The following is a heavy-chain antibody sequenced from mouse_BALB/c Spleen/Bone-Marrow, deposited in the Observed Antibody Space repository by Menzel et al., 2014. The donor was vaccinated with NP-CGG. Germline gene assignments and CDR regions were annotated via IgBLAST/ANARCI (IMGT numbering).Heavy chain of an antibody. Sequence: EVQLQQSGPGLVKPSQSLSLTCTVTGYSITSDYAWNWIRQFPGNKLEWMGYIGYSGSTSYNPSLKSRISITRDTSENQFFLQLNSVTTEDTATYYCARGRDYFDYWGQGTTLTVSS. J-gene: IGHJ2*01. V-gene: IGHV3-2*02. CDR2: IGYSGST. CDR1: GYSITSDYA. CDR3: ARGRDYFDY.